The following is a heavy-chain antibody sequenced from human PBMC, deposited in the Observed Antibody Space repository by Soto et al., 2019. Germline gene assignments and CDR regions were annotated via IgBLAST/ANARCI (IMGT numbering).Heavy chain of an antibody. CDR3: ARDYSSSRGGAFDI. D-gene: IGHD6-6*01. J-gene: IGHJ3*02. V-gene: IGHV1-69*06. CDR1: GGTFSSYA. Sequence: QVQLVQSGAEVKKPGSSLKVSCKASGGTFSSYAISWVRQAPGQGLEWMGGIIPIFGTANYAQKFQGRVTITADKSTSTAYMELSSLRSDDTAVYYCARDYSSSRGGAFDIWGQGTMVTVSS. CDR2: IIPIFGTA.